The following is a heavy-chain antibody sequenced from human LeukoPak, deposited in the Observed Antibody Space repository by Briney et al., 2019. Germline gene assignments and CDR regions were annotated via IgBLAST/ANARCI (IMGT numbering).Heavy chain of an antibody. CDR1: GDSINNSSYY. J-gene: IGHJ5*02. D-gene: IGHD2-8*01. V-gene: IGHV4-39*02. CDR2: IHYSGST. Sequence: PSGTLSLTCTVSGDSINNSSYYWGWIRQPPGKGLEWIGSIHYSGSTYYNPSLKSRVTISVDTSKNRLSLRLRSVTAADTAVYYCATLNGVSTYNWFDPWGQGTLVTVSS. CDR3: ATLNGVSTYNWFDP.